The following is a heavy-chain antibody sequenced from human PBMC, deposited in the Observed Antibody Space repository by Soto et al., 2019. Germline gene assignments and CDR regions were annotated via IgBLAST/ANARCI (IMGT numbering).Heavy chain of an antibody. Sequence: ASVKVSCKASGYTFTSYGMHWVRQAPGHRLEWMGRISADNGNTKYAQKFQGRVTMTTETSTSTAYMELRSLRSDDTAVYYCARHDDYQSFDYWGQGTLVTVSS. J-gene: IGHJ4*02. CDR3: ARHDDYQSFDY. V-gene: IGHV1-3*01. CDR2: ISADNGNT. D-gene: IGHD4-17*01. CDR1: GYTFTSYG.